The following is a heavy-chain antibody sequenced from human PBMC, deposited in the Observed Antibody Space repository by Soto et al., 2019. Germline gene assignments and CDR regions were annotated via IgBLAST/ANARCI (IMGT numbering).Heavy chain of an antibody. V-gene: IGHV1-18*01. Sequence: ASVKVSCKASGYTFTNYGISWVRQAPGQGLERMGWINVYNGNTKYAQKVQGRVTMTTNTSTSTAYMELRSPRSDDTAVYYCARGVGSGSYYNQYNWFDPWGQGTLVTVSS. CDR2: INVYNGNT. CDR1: GYTFTNYG. J-gene: IGHJ5*02. CDR3: ARGVGSGSYYNQYNWFDP. D-gene: IGHD3-10*01.